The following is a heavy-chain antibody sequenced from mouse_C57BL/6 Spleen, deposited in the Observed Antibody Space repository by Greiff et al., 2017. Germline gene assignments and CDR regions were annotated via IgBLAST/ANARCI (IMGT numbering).Heavy chain of an antibody. D-gene: IGHD1-1*01. V-gene: IGHV14-2*01. CDR2: IDPEDGET. Sequence: EVKQVESGAELVKPGASVKLSCTASGFNIKDYYMHWVKQRTEQGLEWIGRIDPEDGETKYAPKFQGKATITADTSSNTAYLQLSSLTSEDTAVYYCARYYYGSSYAMDYWGQGTSVTVSS. J-gene: IGHJ4*01. CDR1: GFNIKDYY. CDR3: ARYYYGSSYAMDY.